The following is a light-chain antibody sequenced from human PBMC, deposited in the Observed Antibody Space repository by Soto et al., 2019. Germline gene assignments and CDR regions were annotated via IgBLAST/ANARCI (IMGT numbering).Light chain of an antibody. CDR1: SSDVGGSKY. V-gene: IGLV2-14*01. CDR3: SSFGGSSTL. J-gene: IGLJ2*01. Sequence: QSVLTQPASVSGSPGQSITISCTGTSSDVGGSKYVSWYQQHPGEAPKLMIYDVSYRPSGISNRFSGSKSGNTASLTISGLQAEHEADYFCSSFGGSSTLFGGGTQLTVL. CDR2: DVS.